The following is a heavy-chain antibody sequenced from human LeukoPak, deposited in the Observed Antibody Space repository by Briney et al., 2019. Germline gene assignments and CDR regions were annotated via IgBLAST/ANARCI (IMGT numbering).Heavy chain of an antibody. D-gene: IGHD6-13*01. CDR2: ISYDGSNK. CDR3: ARGSYSSSWYWGFDY. J-gene: IGHJ4*02. CDR1: GFTFSSYG. V-gene: IGHV3-30*03. Sequence: GGSLRLSCAASGFTFSSYGMHWVRQAPGKGLEWVAVISYDGSNKYYADSVKGRFTISRDNSKNTLYLQMNSLRAEDTAVYYCARGSYSSSWYWGFDYWGQGTLVTVSS.